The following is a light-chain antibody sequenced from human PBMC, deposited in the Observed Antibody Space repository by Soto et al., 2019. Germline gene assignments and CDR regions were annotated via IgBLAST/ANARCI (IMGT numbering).Light chain of an antibody. Sequence: IVLTQSPATLSLSPGERATLSCRASQSVSSYLAGYKQTPGQAPRLLIYDASNRATGIPARVSGSGSGTDFTLTISSLEPEDVAVYYCQQRSNWPLTFGGGTKVDI. J-gene: IGKJ4*01. CDR1: QSVSSY. CDR3: QQRSNWPLT. CDR2: DAS. V-gene: IGKV3-11*01.